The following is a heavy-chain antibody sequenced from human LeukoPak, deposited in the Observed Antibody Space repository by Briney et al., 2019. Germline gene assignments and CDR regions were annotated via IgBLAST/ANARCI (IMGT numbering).Heavy chain of an antibody. CDR2: TYYRSKWYN. Sequence: SQTLSLTCAISGDSASSNSATWNWIRQSPSRGLEWLGGTYYRSKWYNDYAVSMKSRITINPDTSKNQFSLQLNSVTPEDTAVYYCARRKAATLGMDVWGQGTTVTVSS. CDR3: ARRKAATLGMDV. D-gene: IGHD6-13*01. CDR1: GDSASSNSAT. J-gene: IGHJ6*02. V-gene: IGHV6-1*01.